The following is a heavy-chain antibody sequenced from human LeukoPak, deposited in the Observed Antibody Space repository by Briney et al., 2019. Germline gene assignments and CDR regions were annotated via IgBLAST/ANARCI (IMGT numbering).Heavy chain of an antibody. CDR3: ARAYGSIILSLFDP. D-gene: IGHD6-13*01. CDR2: ISYDGSNK. V-gene: IGHV3-30-3*01. Sequence: GGSLRLSCAASGSTFSNYAMHWARQAPGKGLEWVAIISYDGSNKYYADSVKGRFTISRDNSKNTLDLQMNSLRAEDTAIYHCARAYGSIILSLFDPWGRGTLVTVSS. CDR1: GSTFSNYA. J-gene: IGHJ5*02.